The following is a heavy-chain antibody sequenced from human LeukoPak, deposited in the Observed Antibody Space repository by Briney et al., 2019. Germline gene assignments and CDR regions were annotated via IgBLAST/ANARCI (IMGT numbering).Heavy chain of an antibody. D-gene: IGHD5-12*01. CDR3: ARDGKWLPKYYFDY. V-gene: IGHV3-30*04. CDR1: GFTLSSYA. Sequence: GGSLRLSCAASGFTLSSYAMHWVRQAPGKGLEWVAIISYDGSNKYYADSVKGRFTISGDNSKNTLYLQMNSLRAEDTAVYYCARDGKWLPKYYFDYWGQGTLVTVSS. J-gene: IGHJ4*02. CDR2: ISYDGSNK.